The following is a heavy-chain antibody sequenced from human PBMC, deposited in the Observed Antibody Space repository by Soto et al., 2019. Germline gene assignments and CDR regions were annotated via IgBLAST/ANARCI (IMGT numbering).Heavy chain of an antibody. J-gene: IGHJ3*02. D-gene: IGHD1-26*01. CDR2: ISYDGSNK. CDR1: GFTFSSYA. Sequence: GGSLRLSCAASGFTFSSYAMHWVRQAPGKGLEWVAVISYDGSNKYYADSVKGRFTISRDNSKNTLYLQMNSLRAEDTAVYDCARDRGGSYYDAFDIWGQGTMVTVSS. V-gene: IGHV3-30*04. CDR3: ARDRGGSYYDAFDI.